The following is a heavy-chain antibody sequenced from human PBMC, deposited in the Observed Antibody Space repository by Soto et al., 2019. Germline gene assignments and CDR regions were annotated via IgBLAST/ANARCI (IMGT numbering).Heavy chain of an antibody. D-gene: IGHD1-1*01. Sequence: QVHLVQSGAEVKKPGASVKVSCKASGYTFPSYGISWMRQAPGQGLEWMGWINIDNGDTNYAQKFQGRVTMTSDTSTSTANMELRSLRSDDTAVYYCVRDAVNWNDGIDDYFYGMDVWGQGTTVTVSS. CDR3: VRDAVNWNDGIDDYFYGMDV. V-gene: IGHV1-18*01. CDR2: INIDNGDT. J-gene: IGHJ6*02. CDR1: GYTFPSYG.